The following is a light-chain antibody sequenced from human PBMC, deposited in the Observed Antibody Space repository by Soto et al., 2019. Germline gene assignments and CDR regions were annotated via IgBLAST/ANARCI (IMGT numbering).Light chain of an antibody. CDR1: SSNIGAGYD. CDR2: GNS. V-gene: IGLV1-40*01. J-gene: IGLJ2*01. Sequence: QSVLTQPPSVSGAPGQRVTISCTGSSSNIGAGYDVHWYQQLPGTAPKLLIYGNSNRPSGVPDRFSGSKSGTSASRAITGLQAEDEADYDCQSYDSSLSVHVVFGGGTKLTVL. CDR3: QSYDSSLSVHVV.